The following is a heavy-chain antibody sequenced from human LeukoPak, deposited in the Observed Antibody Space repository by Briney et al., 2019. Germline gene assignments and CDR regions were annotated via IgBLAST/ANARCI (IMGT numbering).Heavy chain of an antibody. Sequence: SETLSPTCAVDGGSFSGYYWSWIRQPPGKGLEWIGEINHSGSTNYNPSLKSRVTISVDTSKNQSSLKLSSVTAADTAVYYCARGHGIAAAGRFDYWGQGTLVTVSS. CDR3: ARGHGIAAAGRFDY. V-gene: IGHV4-34*01. D-gene: IGHD6-13*01. J-gene: IGHJ4*02. CDR1: GGSFSGYY. CDR2: INHSGST.